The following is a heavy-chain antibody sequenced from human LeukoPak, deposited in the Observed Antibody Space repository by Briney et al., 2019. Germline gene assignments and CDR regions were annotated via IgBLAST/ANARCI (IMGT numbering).Heavy chain of an antibody. V-gene: IGHV1-8*01. CDR3: ARGRLLIWFGESITYYGMDV. D-gene: IGHD3-10*01. CDR1: GYTFTSYD. Sequence: ASVKVFCKASGYTFTSYDINWVRQATGQGLEWMGWMNTNSGNTGYAPKFQGRVTMTRNTAISTAYMELSSLRSEDTAVYYCARGRLLIWFGESITYYGMDVWGQGTTVTVSS. J-gene: IGHJ6*02. CDR2: MNTNSGNT.